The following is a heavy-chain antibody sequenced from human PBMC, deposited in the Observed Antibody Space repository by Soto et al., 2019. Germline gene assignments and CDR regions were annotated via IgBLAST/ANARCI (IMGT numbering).Heavy chain of an antibody. V-gene: IGHV1-46*01. CDR1: GYTFTSYY. CDR2: INPSGGST. Sequence: QVQLVQSGAEVKKPGASVKVSCKASGYTFTSYYMHWVRQAPGQGLEWMGIINPSGGSTSYAQKFQGRVTMTRDTSTSTVYMELSSLRSEDTAVYYCARDKTNYYDSSGYYDYWGQGTLVTVS. J-gene: IGHJ4*02. CDR3: ARDKTNYYDSSGYYDY. D-gene: IGHD3-22*01.